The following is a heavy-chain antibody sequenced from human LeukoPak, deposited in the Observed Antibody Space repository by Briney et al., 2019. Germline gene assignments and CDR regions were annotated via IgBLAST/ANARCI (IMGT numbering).Heavy chain of an antibody. Sequence: SVKGRFTISRDNAKNSLYLQMNSLRAEDTAVYYCARVLHDYGDYVPYWGQGTLVTVSS. V-gene: IGHV3-11*04. CDR3: ARVLHDYGDYVPY. D-gene: IGHD4-17*01. J-gene: IGHJ4*02.